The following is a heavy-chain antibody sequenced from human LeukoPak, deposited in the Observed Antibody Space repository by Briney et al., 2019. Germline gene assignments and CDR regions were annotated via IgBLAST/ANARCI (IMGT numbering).Heavy chain of an antibody. V-gene: IGHV1-46*01. Sequence: ASVKVSCKASGYTFTSYYMHWGRQAPGQGLEWMGISNPSGGSTSYAQTFQGRVTLTRDTSTSTVYMELSSLRSEDTAVYYCAREAYASSWYQVTALRMENWFDPWGQGTLVTVSS. CDR2: SNPSGGST. D-gene: IGHD6-13*01. CDR3: AREAYASSWYQVTALRMENWFDP. J-gene: IGHJ5*02. CDR1: GYTFTSYY.